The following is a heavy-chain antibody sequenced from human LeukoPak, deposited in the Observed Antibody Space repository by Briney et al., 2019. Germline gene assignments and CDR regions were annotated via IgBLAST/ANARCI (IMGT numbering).Heavy chain of an antibody. CDR3: ARGDVGAPSDY. Sequence: SETLSLTCTVSGGSISSYYWSWIRQPPGKGLEWIGYIYYSGSTNYNPSLKSRVTISVDTSKNQFSLKLSSVTAADTAVYYCARGDVGAPSDYWGQGTLVTVSS. V-gene: IGHV4-59*01. CDR1: GGSISSYY. D-gene: IGHD1-26*01. J-gene: IGHJ4*02. CDR2: IYYSGST.